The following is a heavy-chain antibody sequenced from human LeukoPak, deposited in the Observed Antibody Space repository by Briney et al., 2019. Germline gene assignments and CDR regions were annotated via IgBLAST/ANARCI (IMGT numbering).Heavy chain of an antibody. J-gene: IGHJ6*03. D-gene: IGHD1-7*01. CDR1: GFTFSSYS. V-gene: IGHV3-21*01. CDR2: ISSSSSYI. Sequence: GGSLRLSCAASGFTFSSYSMNWVRQAPGKGLEWVSSISSSSSYIYYADSVKGRFTISRDNAKNSLYLQMNSLRAEDTAVYYCARLVITGTTYRYYYYMDVWGKGTTVTVSS. CDR3: ARLVITGTTYRYYYYMDV.